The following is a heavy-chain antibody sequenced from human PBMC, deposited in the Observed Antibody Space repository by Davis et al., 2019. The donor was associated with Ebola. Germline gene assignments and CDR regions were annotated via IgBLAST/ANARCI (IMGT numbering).Heavy chain of an antibody. J-gene: IGHJ6*02. CDR1: GYTFTGYY. Sequence: AASVKVSCKASGYTFTGYYMHWVRQAPGQGLEWMGWINPNSGGTNYAQKFQGWVTMTRDTSISTAYMELSRLRSDDTAVYYCARDRAYSGYDTYYYYGMDVWGQGTTVTVSS. V-gene: IGHV1-2*04. CDR2: INPNSGGT. D-gene: IGHD5-12*01. CDR3: ARDRAYSGYDTYYYYGMDV.